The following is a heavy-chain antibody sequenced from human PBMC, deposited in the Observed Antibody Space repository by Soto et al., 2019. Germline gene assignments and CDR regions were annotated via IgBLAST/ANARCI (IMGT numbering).Heavy chain of an antibody. CDR1: GFTFSSYA. D-gene: IGHD3-10*01. J-gene: IGHJ6*02. Sequence: GGSLRLSCAASGFTFSSYAMSWVRQAPGKGLEWVSAISGSGGSTYYADSVKGRFTISRDNSKNTLYLQMNSLRAEDTAVYYCAKGGQTRGRYYYGMDVWGQGTTVTVSS. V-gene: IGHV3-23*01. CDR2: ISGSGGST. CDR3: AKGGQTRGRYYYGMDV.